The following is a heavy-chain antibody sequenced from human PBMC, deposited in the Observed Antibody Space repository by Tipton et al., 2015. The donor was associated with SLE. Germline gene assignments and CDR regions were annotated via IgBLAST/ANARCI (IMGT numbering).Heavy chain of an antibody. D-gene: IGHD3-16*02. J-gene: IGHJ4*02. V-gene: IGHV4-59*08. Sequence: TLSLTCTVSGRSISSFYWSWIRQAPGKGPEWIGYISYSGTTTYNPSLRSRVTMSGDTSKNQFSVSLSSVTAADTAVYYCARAGELSLYLDSWGQGALVTVSS. CDR1: GRSISSFY. CDR2: ISYSGTT. CDR3: ARAGELSLYLDS.